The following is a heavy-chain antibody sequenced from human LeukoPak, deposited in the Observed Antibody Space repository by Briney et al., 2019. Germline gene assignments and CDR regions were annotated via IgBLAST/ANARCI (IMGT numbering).Heavy chain of an antibody. CDR3: ARDGTKYSSSLEPYYYYYYMDV. V-gene: IGHV1-69*13. D-gene: IGHD6-6*01. J-gene: IGHJ6*03. Sequence: SVKVSCKASGGSFIRDAIVWVRQAPGQGLEWMGGIIPIFGTTNYAQKFQGRVTITADESTSTAYMELSSLRSEDTAVYYCARDGTKYSSSLEPYYYYYYMDVWGKGTTVTVSS. CDR2: IIPIFGTT. CDR1: GGSFIRDA.